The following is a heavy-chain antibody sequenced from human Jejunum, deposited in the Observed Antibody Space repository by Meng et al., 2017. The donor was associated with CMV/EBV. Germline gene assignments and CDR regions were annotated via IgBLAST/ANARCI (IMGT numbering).Heavy chain of an antibody. V-gene: IGHV3-21*01. CDR2: ISGSGDNI. CDR3: AGRRDRSGDYFYYYGVDV. CDR1: FSTYS. Sequence: FSTYSINWVRQAPGKGLEWVSSISGSGDNIYYADSVKGRFTISRDNAKNSLFLQMNSLRAEDTAVYYCAGRRDRSGDYFYYYGVDVWGRGTSVTVSS. D-gene: IGHD2/OR15-2a*01. J-gene: IGHJ6*02.